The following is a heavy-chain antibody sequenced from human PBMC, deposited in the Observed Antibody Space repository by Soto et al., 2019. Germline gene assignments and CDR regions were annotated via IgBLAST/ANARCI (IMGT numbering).Heavy chain of an antibody. Sequence: QVQLQQSGPRLVKPSKTLSLTCAISGDSVSSNDATWNRIRQSPSRGLEWLGRTYYRSKWYNDYAVSVKSRVTINPDTSKNQCSLQLNSVTPEDTAGYYCARLGGNSWRDYWGKGTLVTVSS. CDR2: TYYRSKWYN. J-gene: IGHJ4*02. CDR1: GDSVSSNDAT. V-gene: IGHV6-1*01. D-gene: IGHD3-16*01. CDR3: ARLGGNSWRDY.